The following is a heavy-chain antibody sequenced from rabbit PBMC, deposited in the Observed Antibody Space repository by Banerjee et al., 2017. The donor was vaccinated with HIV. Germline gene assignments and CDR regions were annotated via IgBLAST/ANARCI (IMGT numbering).Heavy chain of an antibody. CDR2: IYGGSSGNT. D-gene: IGHD1-1*01. CDR1: GFSFSSSYW. J-gene: IGHJ4*01. Sequence: EESGGGLVKPGGTLTLTCKASGFSFSSSYWICWVRQAPGKGLEWIACIYGGSSGNTYYASWAKGRFTISKTSSTTVTLRMTSLTAADTATYFCARDIGNSGDSNLWGQGTLVTVS. V-gene: IGHV1S45*01. CDR3: ARDIGNSGDSNL.